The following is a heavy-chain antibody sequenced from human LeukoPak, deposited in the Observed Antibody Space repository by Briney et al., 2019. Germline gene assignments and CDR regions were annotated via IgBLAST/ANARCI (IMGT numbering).Heavy chain of an antibody. J-gene: IGHJ4*02. D-gene: IGHD2-2*01. V-gene: IGHV3-49*04. CDR3: TRDCSSTSCQNDY. Sequence: GGSLRPSCAVSGFSVSNNYMNWVRQAPGKGLEWVGFIRSKAYGGTTEYAASVKGRFTISRDDSKSIAYLQMNSLKTGDTAVYYCTRDCSSTSCQNDYWGQGTLVTVSS. CDR1: GFSVSNNY. CDR2: IRSKAYGGTT.